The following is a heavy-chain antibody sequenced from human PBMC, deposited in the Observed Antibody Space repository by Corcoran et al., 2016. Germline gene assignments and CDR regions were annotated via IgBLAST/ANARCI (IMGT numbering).Heavy chain of an antibody. CDR1: GYTFTSYY. CDR3: ARGAGHIVVVTAITPPAQY. D-gene: IGHD2-21*02. J-gene: IGHJ4*02. CDR2: INPSGGST. Sequence: QVQLVQSGAEVKKPGASVKVSCKASGYTFTSYYMHWVRQAPGQGLEWMGIINPSGGSTSYAQKFQGRVTMTRDTSTSTVYMELSSLRSEDTAVYYCARGAGHIVVVTAITPPAQYWGQGTLVTVSS. V-gene: IGHV1-46*01.